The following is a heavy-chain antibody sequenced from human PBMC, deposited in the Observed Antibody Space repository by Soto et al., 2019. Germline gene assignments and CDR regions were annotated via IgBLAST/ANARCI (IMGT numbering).Heavy chain of an antibody. CDR3: ARLAPGGSGGGGDY. J-gene: IGHJ4*02. CDR1: GDNVSSKSAA. CDR2: TYYRSKWYN. V-gene: IGHV6-1*01. Sequence: PSQTLSLTCAISGDNVSSKSAAWNWIRQSPSRGLEWPGRTYYRSKWYNDYAVSVKGRISINPDTSKNQFSLQLNSVTPEDTAVYYCARLAPGGSGGGGDYWGQGTLVTVSS. D-gene: IGHD6-19*01.